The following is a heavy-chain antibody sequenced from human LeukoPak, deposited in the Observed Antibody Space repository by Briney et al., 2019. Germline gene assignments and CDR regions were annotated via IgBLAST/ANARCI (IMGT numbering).Heavy chain of an antibody. Sequence: PGGSLRLSCAASGFTFSSYAMSWVRQAPGKGLEWVSAISGSGGSTYYADSVKGRFTISRDNSKNTLYLQMNSLRAEDTAVYYCAKGPADYDFWSDPGWFDPWGQGTLVTVSS. CDR3: AKGPADYDFWSDPGWFDP. J-gene: IGHJ5*02. V-gene: IGHV3-23*01. D-gene: IGHD3-3*01. CDR2: ISGSGGST. CDR1: GFTFSSYA.